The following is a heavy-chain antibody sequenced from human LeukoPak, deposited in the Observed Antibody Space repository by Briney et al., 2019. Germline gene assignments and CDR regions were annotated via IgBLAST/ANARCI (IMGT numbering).Heavy chain of an antibody. V-gene: IGHV4-34*01. CDR2: INHSGST. CDR3: ARARSMTYYYDSSGYSGLGD. CDR1: GGSFSGYY. Sequence: SETLSLTCAVYGGSFSGYYWSWIRQPPGKGLEWIGEINHSGSTNYNPSLKSRVTISVDTSKNQFSLELSSVTAADTAVYYCARARSMTYYYDSSGYSGLGDWGQGTLVTVSS. J-gene: IGHJ4*02. D-gene: IGHD3-22*01.